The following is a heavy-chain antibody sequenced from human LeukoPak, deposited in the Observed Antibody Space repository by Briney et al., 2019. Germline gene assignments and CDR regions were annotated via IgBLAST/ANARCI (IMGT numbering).Heavy chain of an antibody. J-gene: IGHJ3*02. CDR1: GYTFTNYG. D-gene: IGHD3-22*01. CDR2: ISAYDGNT. CDR3: ARDQAGLIVYSSPSPDAFDM. V-gene: IGHV1-18*01. Sequence: GASVKVSCKASGYTFTNYGISWVRQAPGQGLEWMGWISAYDGNTIYAQKFQGRVTMTIDTSTSTAYMELRSLRSDDTALYYCARDQAGLIVYSSPSPDAFDMWGQGTMVTVSS.